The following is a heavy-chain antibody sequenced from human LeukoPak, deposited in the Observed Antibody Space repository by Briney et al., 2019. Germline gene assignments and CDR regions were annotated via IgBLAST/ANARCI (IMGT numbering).Heavy chain of an antibody. CDR2: IGWNGGGI. D-gene: IGHD3-16*01. CDR1: GFSFDDYA. J-gene: IGHJ4*02. CDR3: AGGDY. V-gene: IGHV3-9*01. Sequence: GGSLRLSCAASGFSFDDYAMHWVRQAPGKGLEWVSGIGWNGGGIVYADSVKGRFTISRDNAKNSLYLQMNSLGAEDTALYYCAGGDYWGQGTLVTVSS.